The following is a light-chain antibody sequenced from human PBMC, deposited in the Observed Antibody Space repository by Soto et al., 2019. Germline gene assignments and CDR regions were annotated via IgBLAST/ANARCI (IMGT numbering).Light chain of an antibody. Sequence: AIQVTQSPSSLSASVGDRVTITCRASQDIRGALAWYQQKPGKAPRLLIFDVSTLETGVPSRFSGGGSGTEFTLTISSLQPEDFATYYCQQFNSYPITFGHGTRLAIK. V-gene: IGKV1-13*02. CDR2: DVS. J-gene: IGKJ5*01. CDR1: QDIRGA. CDR3: QQFNSYPIT.